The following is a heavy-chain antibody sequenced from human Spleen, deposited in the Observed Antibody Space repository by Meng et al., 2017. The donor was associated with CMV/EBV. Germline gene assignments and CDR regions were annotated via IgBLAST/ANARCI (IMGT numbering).Heavy chain of an antibody. J-gene: IGHJ4*02. CDR3: ARAGSPGGDSLFDY. CDR2: IIPIFGTA. CDR1: GGTFSSYA. V-gene: IGHV1-69*12. D-gene: IGHD3-16*01. Sequence: QGLRVQCGAEVKKPGSSVKVSCKASGGTFSSYAISWVRQAPGQGLEWMGGIIPIFGTANYAQKFQGRVTITADESTSTAYMELSSLRSEDTAVYYCARAGSPGGDSLFDYWGQGTLVTVSS.